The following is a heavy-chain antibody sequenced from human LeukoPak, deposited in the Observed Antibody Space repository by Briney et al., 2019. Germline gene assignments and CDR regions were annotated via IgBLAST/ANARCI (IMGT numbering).Heavy chain of an antibody. Sequence: GSLRLSCAASGFIFNSFGMNWVRQAPGKRLEWVSYISSSSSTIYYADSVKGRFTISRDNAKNSLYLQMNSLRAEDTAVYYCARSSRELGGYAPWELMPPFDYWGQGTLVTVSS. CDR2: ISSSSSTI. CDR1: GFIFNSFG. CDR3: ARSSRELGGYAPWELMPPFDY. J-gene: IGHJ4*02. D-gene: IGHD1-7*01. V-gene: IGHV3-48*01.